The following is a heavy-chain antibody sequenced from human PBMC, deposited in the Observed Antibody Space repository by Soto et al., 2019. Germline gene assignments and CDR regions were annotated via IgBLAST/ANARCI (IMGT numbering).Heavy chain of an antibody. CDR3: ARVLNGQWYFDY. CDR2: VNTDESRT. V-gene: IGHV3-74*01. J-gene: IGHJ4*02. Sequence: GLLRLPSGACGFNFSCHWMHYVRQTPGKGLVWVSRVNTDESRTSYADSVKGRFTISRDNAKNTLYLQMNSLRAEDTAVYYCARVLNGQWYFDYWGQGTQVTVSS. CDR1: GFNFSCHW. D-gene: IGHD6-19*01.